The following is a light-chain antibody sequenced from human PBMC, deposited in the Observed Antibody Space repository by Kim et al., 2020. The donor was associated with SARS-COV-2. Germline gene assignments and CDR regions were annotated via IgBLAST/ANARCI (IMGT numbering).Light chain of an antibody. J-gene: IGKJ5*01. CDR2: GAS. CDR3: LQHSTYPIT. CDR1: HDIRND. V-gene: IGKV1-17*01. Sequence: ASVGDRVTITCRASHDIRNDLGWYQQNPGRAPKRLIYGASSLQSGVPSRFSGSGSGTEFTLTISSVQPEDFATYFCLQHSTYPITFGQGTRLEMK.